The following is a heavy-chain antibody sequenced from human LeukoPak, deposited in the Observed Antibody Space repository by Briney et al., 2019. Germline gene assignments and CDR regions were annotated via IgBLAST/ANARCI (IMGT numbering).Heavy chain of an antibody. CDR2: MNPNSGNT. Sequence: ASVKVSCKASGYTFTSYDINWVRQATGQGLEWMGWMNPNSGNTGYAQKFQGRVTITRDTSISTAYMELSSLRSEDTAVYYCARGYSYDSSGYSYVTPSYYYYRMDVWGQGTTVTVSS. D-gene: IGHD3-22*01. V-gene: IGHV1-8*01. J-gene: IGHJ6*02. CDR1: GYTFTSYD. CDR3: ARGYSYDSSGYSYVTPSYYYYRMDV.